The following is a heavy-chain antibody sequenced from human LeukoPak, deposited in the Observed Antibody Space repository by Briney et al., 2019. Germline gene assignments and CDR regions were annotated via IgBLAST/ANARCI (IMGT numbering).Heavy chain of an antibody. D-gene: IGHD3-22*01. J-gene: IGHJ3*02. CDR3: ARGMYDSTGYSNPFDI. CDR2: MHKDGSA. V-gene: IGHV4-59*12. Sequence: SETLSLTCKVSGGSINIDSWSWIRQSPGKGLEWIGFMHKDGSANYNPSLKSRVTISADTSKNHVSLRVTSVTAADTAVYFCARGMYDSTGYSNPFDIWGQGTMVTVSS. CDR1: GGSINIDS.